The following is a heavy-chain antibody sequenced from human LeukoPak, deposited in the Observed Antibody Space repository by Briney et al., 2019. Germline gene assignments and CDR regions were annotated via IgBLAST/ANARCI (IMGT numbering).Heavy chain of an antibody. CDR2: ISRGGNSI. CDR1: GFIFSDYY. Sequence: GGSLRLSCAASGFIFSDYYMGWIRQAPGKGLEWVSSISRGGNSIYYADSVRGRFTISRDNAKNSLYLQMNSLRAEDTAVYYCARDQYLDCRGQGTLITVSS. J-gene: IGHJ4*02. V-gene: IGHV3-11*01. CDR3: ARDQYLDC.